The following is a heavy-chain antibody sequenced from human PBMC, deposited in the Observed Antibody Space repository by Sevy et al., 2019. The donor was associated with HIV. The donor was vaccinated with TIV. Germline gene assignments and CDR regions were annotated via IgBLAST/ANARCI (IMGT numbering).Heavy chain of an antibody. V-gene: IGHV1-2*07. CDR3: ARGMSAYLLANGMDV. CDR2: INPNRGGT. D-gene: IGHD3-3*01. J-gene: IGHJ6*02. Sequence: ASVKVSCKAYGYTFSDYYMHWVRQAPGQGLEWMRWINPNRGGTNYAHKFQGRVTMTRDTSISTAYMELSSLRSDDTAIYYCARGMSAYLLANGMDVWGQGTTVTVSS. CDR1: GYTFSDYY.